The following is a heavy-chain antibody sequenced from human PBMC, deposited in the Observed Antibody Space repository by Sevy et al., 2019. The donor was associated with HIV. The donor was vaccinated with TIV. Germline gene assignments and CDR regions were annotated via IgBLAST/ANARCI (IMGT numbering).Heavy chain of an antibody. Sequence: GGSLRLSCAASGFTFSSYGMNWVRQAPGKGLEWVSYISSSSTIYYADSVKGRFTISRDNAKNSLYLQMNSLRDEDTAVYYCARDRGATSYYYYYMDVWGKGTTVTVSS. D-gene: IGHD1-26*01. CDR1: GFTFSSYG. CDR2: ISSSSTI. CDR3: ARDRGATSYYYYYMDV. J-gene: IGHJ6*03. V-gene: IGHV3-48*02.